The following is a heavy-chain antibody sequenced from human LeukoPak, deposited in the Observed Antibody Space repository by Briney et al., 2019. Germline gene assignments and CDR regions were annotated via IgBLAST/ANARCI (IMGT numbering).Heavy chain of an antibody. J-gene: IGHJ4*02. D-gene: IGHD2-8*01. V-gene: IGHV4-59*12. CDR2: IYYSGST. Sequence: SETLSLTCTVSGGSISSYYWSWIRQPPGKGLEWIGFIYYSGSTNYNPSLKSRVTMSVDTSKNQFSLKLSSVTAEDTAVYYCTSGYPCTNGVCYSLYFDYWGQGTLVTVSS. CDR1: GGSISSYY. CDR3: TSGYPCTNGVCYSLYFDY.